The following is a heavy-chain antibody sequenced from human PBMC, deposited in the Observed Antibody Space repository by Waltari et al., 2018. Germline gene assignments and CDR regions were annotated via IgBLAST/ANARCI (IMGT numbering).Heavy chain of an antibody. J-gene: IGHJ2*01. Sequence: QVQLQESGPGLVKPSETLSLTCTVSGGSISSYYWRWIRQPPGKGLEWIGYIYYSGSTNYNPSLKSRVTISVDTSKNQFSLKLSSVTAADTAVYYCARVGAYYDSSGSIRRISWYFDLWGRGTLVTVSS. CDR1: GGSISSYY. CDR3: ARVGAYYDSSGSIRRISWYFDL. CDR2: IYYSGST. V-gene: IGHV4-59*01. D-gene: IGHD3-22*01.